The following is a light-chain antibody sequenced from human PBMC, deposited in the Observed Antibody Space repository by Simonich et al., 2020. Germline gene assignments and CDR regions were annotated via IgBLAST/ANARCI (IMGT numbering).Light chain of an antibody. J-gene: IGLJ2*01. V-gene: IGLV3-27*01. CDR2: KDS. CDR3: QSADSSGTYVV. Sequence: SYELTQPSSVSVSPGQTARLTCSGDVLAKKYARWFQQKPGQAPVLVIYKDSQRPSGITERFSGSSSGTTVTLTISGAQVEDEADYYCQSADSSGTYVVFGGGTKLTVL. CDR1: VLAKKY.